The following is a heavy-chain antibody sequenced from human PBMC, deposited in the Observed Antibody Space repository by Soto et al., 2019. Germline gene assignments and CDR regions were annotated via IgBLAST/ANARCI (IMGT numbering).Heavy chain of an antibody. J-gene: IGHJ4*02. CDR1: GFTFTNYA. CDR3: AQGPWGVVGY. CDR2: ISISGGST. V-gene: IGHV3-23*01. D-gene: IGHD2-15*01. Sequence: EVQLLESGGGLVQPGGSLRLSCAASGFTFTNYAMSWVRQAPGKGLEWVSGISISGGSTYYADSVKGRFTISRDNSKNTLYLQMNSLRAEDTAVYSCAQGPWGVVGYWGQGTLVTVSS.